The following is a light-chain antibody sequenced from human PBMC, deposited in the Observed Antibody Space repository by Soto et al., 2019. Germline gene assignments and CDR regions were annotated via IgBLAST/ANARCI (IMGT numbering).Light chain of an antibody. CDR2: EAS. CDR1: QSVSTY. Sequence: EIVLTQSPATLSLSPGERATLSCRASQSVSTYLAWHQQKPGQAPRLLIYEASNRATGIPARFSGSGSGTDFTLTISRLEPEDFAVYFCQQYGSSPTTFGQGTKVDIK. V-gene: IGKV3-20*01. CDR3: QQYGSSPTT. J-gene: IGKJ1*01.